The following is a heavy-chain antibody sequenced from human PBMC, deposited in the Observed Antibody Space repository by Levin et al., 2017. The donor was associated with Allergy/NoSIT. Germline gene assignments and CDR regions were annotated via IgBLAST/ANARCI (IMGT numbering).Heavy chain of an antibody. Sequence: ASVKVSCKVSGYTFTDLSMHWVRQAPGKGLEWMGGFDPEDGETIYAQDFQGRVTMTEDTSTDTAYMELSSLRSEDTAVYYCATGVGPYYDSSDYYACDFWGQGTLVTGSS. CDR3: ATGVGPYYDSSDYYACDF. CDR1: GYTFTDLS. V-gene: IGHV1-24*01. D-gene: IGHD3-22*01. J-gene: IGHJ4*02. CDR2: FDPEDGET.